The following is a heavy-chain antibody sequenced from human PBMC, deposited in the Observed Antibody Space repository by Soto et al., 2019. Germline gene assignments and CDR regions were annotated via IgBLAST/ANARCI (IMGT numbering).Heavy chain of an antibody. Sequence: EVQLLESGGGLVQPGGSLRLSCAASGFTFSSYAMSWVRQAPGKGLEWVSAISGSGGSTYYADSVKGRFTISRDNSKNTWDLQMTTQRAEEQAVYYCAKDGGSGGVDYWGQGTLVTLSS. D-gene: IGHD6-19*01. J-gene: IGHJ4*02. CDR3: AKDGGSGGVDY. CDR2: ISGSGGST. CDR1: GFTFSSYA. V-gene: IGHV3-23*01.